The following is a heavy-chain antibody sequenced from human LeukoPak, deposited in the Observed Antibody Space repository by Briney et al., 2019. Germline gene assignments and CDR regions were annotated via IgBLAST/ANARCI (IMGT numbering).Heavy chain of an antibody. Sequence: SETLSLTCTVSGGSISSYYWSWIRQPPGKGLEWIGYIYYSGSTNYNPSLKSRVTISVDTSKNQFSLKLSSVTAADTAVYYCARGLATTDYDAFDIWGQGTMVTVSS. CDR3: ARGLATTDYDAFDI. CDR1: GGSISSYY. V-gene: IGHV4-59*01. CDR2: IYYSGST. J-gene: IGHJ3*02. D-gene: IGHD5-12*01.